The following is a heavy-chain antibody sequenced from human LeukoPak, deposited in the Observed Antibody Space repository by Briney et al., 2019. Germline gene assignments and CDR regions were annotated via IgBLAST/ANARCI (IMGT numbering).Heavy chain of an antibody. J-gene: IGHJ3*02. CDR3: ARARGRSTNDAFDT. V-gene: IGHV3-21*01. CDR2: ISTRSTYI. CDR1: GFTFSTYS. D-gene: IGHD3-16*01. Sequence: GGSLRLSCAASGFTFSTYSMNWVRQAPGKGLEWVSCISTRSTYIYYADSVKGRFTISRDNAKNSLYLQMNSLRAEDTAVYYCARARGRSTNDAFDTWGQGTMVTVSS.